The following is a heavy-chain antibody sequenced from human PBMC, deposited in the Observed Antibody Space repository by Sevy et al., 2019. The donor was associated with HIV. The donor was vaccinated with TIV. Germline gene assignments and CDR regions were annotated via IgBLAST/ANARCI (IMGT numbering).Heavy chain of an antibody. J-gene: IGHJ4*02. CDR3: AREALGWELYYFAY. Sequence: GGSLRLSCAASGFTFSSYWMSWVRQAPGKGLEWVANIKQDGSEKYYVDSVKGRFTISRDNAKNSLNLQMNSVRAEDTAVYYFAREALGWELYYFAYWGQGTLVTVSS. CDR1: GFTFSSYW. CDR2: IKQDGSEK. D-gene: IGHD1-26*01. V-gene: IGHV3-7*01.